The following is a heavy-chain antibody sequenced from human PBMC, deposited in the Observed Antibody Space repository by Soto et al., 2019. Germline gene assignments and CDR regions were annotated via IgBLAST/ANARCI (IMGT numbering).Heavy chain of an antibody. CDR2: IIPIFDTA. V-gene: IGHV1-69*13. J-gene: IGHJ6*02. CDR3: ARHDCIRSSCYYYYYYGMDV. D-gene: IGHD2-2*01. CDR1: GGTFSTYA. Sequence: SVKVSCKASGGTFSTYAISWVRQAPGQGLEWMGGIIPIFDTANYAQKFQGRVTITADESTSTAYMELSSLRSEDTAVYYCARHDCIRSSCYYYYYYGMDVWG.